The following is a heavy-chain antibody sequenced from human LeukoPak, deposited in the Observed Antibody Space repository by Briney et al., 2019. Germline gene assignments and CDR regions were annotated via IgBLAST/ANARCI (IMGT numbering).Heavy chain of an antibody. CDR1: GGSISSSSYY. CDR3: ARSSYGDPPFDY. CDR2: IYYSGST. D-gene: IGHD4-17*01. Sequence: SETLSLTCTVSGGSISSSSYYWGWIRQPPGKGLEWIGSIYYSGSTYYNPSLKSRVTISVGTSKNQFSLKLSSVTAADTAVYYCARSSYGDPPFDYWGQGTLVTVSS. V-gene: IGHV4-39*01. J-gene: IGHJ4*02.